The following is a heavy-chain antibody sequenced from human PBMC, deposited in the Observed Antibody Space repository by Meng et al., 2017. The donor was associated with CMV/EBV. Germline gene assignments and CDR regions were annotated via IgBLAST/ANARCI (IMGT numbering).Heavy chain of an antibody. CDR3: ARGRIFDH. D-gene: IGHD1-14*01. V-gene: IGHV1-8*03. Sequence: RVSCKASGYAFINYDINWMRKAAGQGLEWMGWMNPSSGDTGYAPNFQDRVSISRDTSTGTAFMDLSSLRSDDTAVYYCARGRIFDHWGQGTLVTVSS. CDR2: MNPSSGDT. J-gene: IGHJ4*02. CDR1: GYAFINYD.